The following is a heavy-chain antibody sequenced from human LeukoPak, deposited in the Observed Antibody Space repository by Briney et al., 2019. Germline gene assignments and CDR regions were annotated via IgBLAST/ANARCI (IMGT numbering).Heavy chain of an antibody. D-gene: IGHD1-26*01. V-gene: IGHV1-18*01. CDR2: ISAYNGNT. CDR1: GYTFTSYG. J-gene: IGHJ4*02. Sequence: ASVKVSCKASGYTFTSYGISWVRQAPGQGLEWMGWISAYNGNTNYAQKLQGRVTMTTDTSTSTAYMELRSLRSDDTAVYYCARGDRGAVGAPGEFDYWGQETLVTVSS. CDR3: ARGDRGAVGAPGEFDY.